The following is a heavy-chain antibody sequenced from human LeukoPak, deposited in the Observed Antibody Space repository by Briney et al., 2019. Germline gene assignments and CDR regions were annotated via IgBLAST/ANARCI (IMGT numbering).Heavy chain of an antibody. J-gene: IGHJ6*03. CDR1: GFTFSSYS. CDR2: ISSSSSYI. Sequence: PGGSLRLSCAASGFTFSSYSMNWFRKAPGKGLEWVSSISSSSSYIYYADSVKGRFTISRDNAKNSLYLQMNSLRAEDTAVYYCARDPYSYGFSFYYYYYYMDVWGKGTTVTVSS. V-gene: IGHV3-21*01. CDR3: ARDPYSYGFSFYYYYYYMDV. D-gene: IGHD5-18*01.